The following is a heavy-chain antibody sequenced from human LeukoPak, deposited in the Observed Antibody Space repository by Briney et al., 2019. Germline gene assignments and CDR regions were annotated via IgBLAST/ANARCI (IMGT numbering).Heavy chain of an antibody. CDR1: GFTFSSYG. CDR3: ARDRYSSRLEYFEY. J-gene: IGHJ4*02. Sequence: GRSLRLSCVASGFTFSSYGMHWVRQVPGKGLEWVAVIWYDGNNKYYADSVKGRSTISRDNSKNTLYLQMNSLRAEDTAVYYCARDRYSSRLEYFEYWGQGTLVTVSS. V-gene: IGHV3-33*01. D-gene: IGHD6-13*01. CDR2: IWYDGNNK.